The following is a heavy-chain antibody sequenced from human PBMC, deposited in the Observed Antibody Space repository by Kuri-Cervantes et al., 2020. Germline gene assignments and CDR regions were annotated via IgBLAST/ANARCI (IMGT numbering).Heavy chain of an antibody. CDR1: GFTFSDYY. V-gene: IGHV3-11*04. D-gene: IGHD6-13*01. CDR3: AREGAGYSSSWYSSGPRSYYYYYGMDV. CDR2: ISSSGSTI. J-gene: IGHJ6*02. Sequence: GESLKISCAASGFTFSDYYMSWIRQAPGKGLEWVSYISSSGSTIYYADSVKGRFTISRDSAKNSLYLQMDSLGDEDTAVYYCAREGAGYSSSWYSSGPRSYYYYYGMDVWGQGTTVTVSS.